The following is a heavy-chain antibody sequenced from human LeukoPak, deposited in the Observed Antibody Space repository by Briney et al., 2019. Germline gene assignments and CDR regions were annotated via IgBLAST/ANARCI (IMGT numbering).Heavy chain of an antibody. D-gene: IGHD5-18*01. CDR3: AKDSPATAMVPDY. V-gene: IGHV3-23*01. J-gene: IGHJ4*02. CDR2: ISGSGGST. CDR1: GFTFDDYA. Sequence: GRSLRLSCAASGFTFDDYAMSWVRQAPGKGLEWVSAISGSGGSTYYADSVKGRLTISRDNSKNTLYLQMNSLRAEDTAVYYCAKDSPATAMVPDYWGQGTLVTVSS.